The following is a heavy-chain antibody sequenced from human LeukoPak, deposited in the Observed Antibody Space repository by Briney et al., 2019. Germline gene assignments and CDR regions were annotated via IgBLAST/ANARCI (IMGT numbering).Heavy chain of an antibody. D-gene: IGHD3-3*01. CDR2: IKQDGSEK. V-gene: IGHV3-7*01. J-gene: IGHJ4*02. CDR1: GFTFNKYW. Sequence: GGSLRLSCAASGFTFNKYWMSWVRQAPGKGLEWVANIKQDGSEKYYVDSVKGRFTISRDNAKNSLYLQMNSLRAEDTAVYYCATERSYDDFYWGQGTLVTVSS. CDR3: ATERSYDDFY.